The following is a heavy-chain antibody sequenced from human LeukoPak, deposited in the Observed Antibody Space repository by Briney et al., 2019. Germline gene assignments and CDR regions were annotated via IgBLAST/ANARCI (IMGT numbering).Heavy chain of an antibody. V-gene: IGHV1-46*01. J-gene: IGHJ1*01. D-gene: IGHD3-22*01. Sequence: ASVKVSRKASGYTFTSYYIHWVRQAPGQGLECMGLINPSSGSISYAQKFQGRVTMTRDTSTSTVYMELSSLRSEDTAVYYCASYSDSSGYYGYFHHWGQGTLVTVSS. CDR2: INPSSGSI. CDR3: ASYSDSSGYYGYFHH. CDR1: GYTFTSYY.